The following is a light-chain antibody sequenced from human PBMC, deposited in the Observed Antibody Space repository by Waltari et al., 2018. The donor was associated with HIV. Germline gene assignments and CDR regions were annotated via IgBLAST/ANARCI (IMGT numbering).Light chain of an antibody. CDR2: GDN. J-gene: IGLJ2*01. CDR1: SSNLGTGHD. V-gene: IGLV1-40*01. CDR3: QSYDSSLSGVV. Sequence: QSVLTQPPSVSGAPGQRVTISCTGRSSNLGTGHDVHRYQQLPGTAPKLLIYGDNNRPSGVPDRFSGSKSGTSASLAITGLQAEDEADYYCQSYDSSLSGVVFGGGTKLTVL.